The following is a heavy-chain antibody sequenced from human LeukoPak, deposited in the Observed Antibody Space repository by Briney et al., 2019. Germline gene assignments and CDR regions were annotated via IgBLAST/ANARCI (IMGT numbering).Heavy chain of an antibody. D-gene: IGHD1-26*01. CDR2: ISWNSGSI. Sequence: GGSLRLSCAASGFTFDDYAMHWVRQAPGKGLEWVSGISWNSGSIGYADSVKGRFTISRDNAKNSLYLQMNSLRAEDTALYYCAKGRYSGTYVAFDIWGQGTMVTVSS. CDR3: AKGRYSGTYVAFDI. V-gene: IGHV3-9*01. CDR1: GFTFDDYA. J-gene: IGHJ3*02.